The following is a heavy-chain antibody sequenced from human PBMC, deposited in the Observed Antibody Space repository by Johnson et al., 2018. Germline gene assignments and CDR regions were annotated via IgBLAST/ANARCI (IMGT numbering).Heavy chain of an antibody. Sequence: VQLVESGGGLVQPGGSLRLSCEASGFTFSSYWMSWVRQAPGKGLEGVASIKQDGSERKYVDSVKGRFTISRDNAKHSLYLQMNSLRAEDTAVYYCADIAGGWGQGTLVTVSS. V-gene: IGHV3-7*01. CDR1: GFTFSSYW. J-gene: IGHJ4*02. D-gene: IGHD6-13*01. CDR3: ADIAGG. CDR2: IKQDGSER.